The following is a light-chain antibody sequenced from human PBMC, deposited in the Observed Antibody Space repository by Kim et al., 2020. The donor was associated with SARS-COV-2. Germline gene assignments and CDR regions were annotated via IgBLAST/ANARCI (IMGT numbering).Light chain of an antibody. Sequence: PGRAPRLMFYGVSKRQSGVSNRFSAAKSENTASLTSSGLQAKIEADYYCSSYTSGSALFGGGTKVTVL. J-gene: IGLJ6*01. CDR3: SSYTSGSAL. CDR2: GVS. V-gene: IGLV2-14*03.